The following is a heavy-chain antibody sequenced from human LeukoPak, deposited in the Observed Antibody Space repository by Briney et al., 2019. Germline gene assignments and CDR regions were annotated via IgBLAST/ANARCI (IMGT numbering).Heavy chain of an antibody. Sequence: GASVKVSCKASGGTFSSYAISWVRQAPGRGLEWMGGVIPIFGTANYAQKFQGRVTITADESTSTAYMELSSLRSEDTAVYYCARGWLNYDFWSGSDYWGRGTLVTVSS. CDR1: GGTFSSYA. V-gene: IGHV1-69*13. CDR3: ARGWLNYDFWSGSDY. D-gene: IGHD3-3*01. CDR2: VIPIFGTA. J-gene: IGHJ4*02.